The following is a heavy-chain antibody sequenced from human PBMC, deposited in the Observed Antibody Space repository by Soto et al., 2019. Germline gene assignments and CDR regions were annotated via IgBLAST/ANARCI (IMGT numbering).Heavy chain of an antibody. V-gene: IGHV6-1*01. D-gene: IGHD2-8*01. CDR1: GDSVSSNSAT. CDR2: TYYRSKWYT. J-gene: IGHJ5*01. CDR3: ARLIGDSWLDS. Sequence: QVQLQQSGPRLVKPSQTLSLTCAISGDSVSSNSATWDWIRQSPSRGLEWLGRTYYRSKWYTDYAVSLKGRININTDTSNKPLSLQLDSLTPDDTAVYYCARLIGDSWLDSWGQGTLVTVSS.